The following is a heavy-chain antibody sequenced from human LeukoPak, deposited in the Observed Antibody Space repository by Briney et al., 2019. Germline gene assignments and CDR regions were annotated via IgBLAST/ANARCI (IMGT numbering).Heavy chain of an antibody. Sequence: GSLRLSCAASGFTFSSYAMSWVRQAPGKGLEWIGYIYTSGGTNYIPSLKGRVTISIDTSKNQFSLKLSSVTAADSAVYYCARLTRLSTSPDRYYLDYWGQGTLVTVSS. D-gene: IGHD6-6*01. CDR2: IYTSGGT. CDR1: GFTFSSYA. J-gene: IGHJ4*02. CDR3: ARLTRLSTSPDRYYLDY. V-gene: IGHV4-4*09.